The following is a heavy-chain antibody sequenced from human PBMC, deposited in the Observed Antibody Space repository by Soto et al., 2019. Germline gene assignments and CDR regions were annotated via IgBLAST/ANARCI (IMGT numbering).Heavy chain of an antibody. D-gene: IGHD5-12*01. J-gene: IGHJ4*02. Sequence: QLQLQESGPGLVKPSETLSLTCTVSGGSIFSSGYHWGWIRQPPGKGLEWIVSVYYSGTTYYNPSSNSRVTISVDTSTTQFSLNLCSVTAADTAVYYCARHDRYSGYGPRGSLDFWGQGALVTVSS. V-gene: IGHV4-39*01. CDR2: VYYSGTT. CDR1: GGSIFSSGYH. CDR3: ARHDRYSGYGPRGSLDF.